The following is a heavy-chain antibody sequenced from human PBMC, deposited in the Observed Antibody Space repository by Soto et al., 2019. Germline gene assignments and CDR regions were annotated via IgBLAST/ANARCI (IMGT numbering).Heavy chain of an antibody. D-gene: IGHD2-2*01. CDR3: AKGIVVGVSAADY. CDR1: GFTVSTNH. Sequence: EVQLVESGGGLVQPGGSLRLSCAASGFTVSTNHVNWVRQAPGKGLEWVSVIRSGGDTFYADSVKGRFTISRDNSKNTRYLQMNSLRAEDTAMYYCAKGIVVGVSAADYWGQGTLVTVSS. V-gene: IGHV3-66*01. J-gene: IGHJ4*02. CDR2: IRSGGDT.